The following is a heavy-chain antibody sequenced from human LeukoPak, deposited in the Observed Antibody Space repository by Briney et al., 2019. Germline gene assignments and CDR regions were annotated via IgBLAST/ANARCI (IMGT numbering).Heavy chain of an antibody. CDR1: GGSISSYY. D-gene: IGHD4-17*01. CDR3: ARSPTEYGDYFWFDP. J-gene: IGHJ5*02. CDR2: IYYSGST. Sequence: SETLSLTCTVSGGSISSYYWSWIRQPPGKGLEWIGSIYYSGSTNYNPSLKSRVTISVDTSKNQFSLKLSSVTAADTAVYYCARSPTEYGDYFWFDPWGQGTLVTVSS. V-gene: IGHV4-59*01.